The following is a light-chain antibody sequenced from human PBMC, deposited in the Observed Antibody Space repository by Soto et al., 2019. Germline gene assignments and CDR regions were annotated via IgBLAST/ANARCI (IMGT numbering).Light chain of an antibody. CDR3: SSYAGSNKVV. V-gene: IGLV2-8*01. Sequence: QSALTQPPSASGSPGQSVTISCTGTSSDVGGYNYVSWYQQHPGKAPILMIYEVSKRPSGVPDRFSGSKSGNTASLTVSGLQAEDEADYYCSSYAGSNKVVFGGGTKLTVL. CDR1: SSDVGGYNY. J-gene: IGLJ2*01. CDR2: EVS.